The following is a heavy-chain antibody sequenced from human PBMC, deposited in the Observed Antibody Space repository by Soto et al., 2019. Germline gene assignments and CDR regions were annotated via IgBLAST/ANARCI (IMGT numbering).Heavy chain of an antibody. CDR2: IVVGSGNT. Sequence: ASVKVSCKASGFTFTSSAVQWVRQARGQRLEWIGWIVVGSGNTNYAQKFQERVTITRDMSTSTAYMELSSLRSEDTAVYYCAAGSGHCSSTSCWDNWFDPWGQGTLVTVSS. CDR3: AAGSGHCSSTSCWDNWFDP. D-gene: IGHD2-2*01. CDR1: GFTFTSSA. J-gene: IGHJ5*02. V-gene: IGHV1-58*01.